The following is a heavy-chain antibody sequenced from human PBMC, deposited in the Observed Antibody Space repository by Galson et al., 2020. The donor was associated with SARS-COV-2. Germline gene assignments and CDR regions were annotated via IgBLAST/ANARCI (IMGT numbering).Heavy chain of an antibody. J-gene: IGHJ4*02. CDR3: ARVGTSSWYFDY. CDR1: GFTFSSYG. CDR2: IRQDGSEK. Sequence: GESLKISCAASGFTFSSYGMHWVRQAPGKGLEWVANIRQDGSEKNYIDSVKGRFTISRDNAKNSLYLQMNSLRADDRAVYYCARVGTSSWYFDYWGQGTLVTVSS. V-gene: IGHV3-7*03. D-gene: IGHD6-13*01.